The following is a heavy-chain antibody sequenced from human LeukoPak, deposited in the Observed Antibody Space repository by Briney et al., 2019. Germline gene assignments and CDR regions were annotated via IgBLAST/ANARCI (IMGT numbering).Heavy chain of an antibody. D-gene: IGHD1-14*01. CDR2: IYDIGNT. V-gene: IGHV3-53*01. CDR1: GFTVSSNY. J-gene: IGHJ4*02. Sequence: GGSLRLSCAVSGFTVSSNYMSWVRQAPGKGLEWVSVIYDIGNTYYADSVKGRFTISRDTSKNTVYLQMNSLRAEDTAVYYCARGGMRRPYDCWGQGALVTVSS. CDR3: ARGGMRRPYDC.